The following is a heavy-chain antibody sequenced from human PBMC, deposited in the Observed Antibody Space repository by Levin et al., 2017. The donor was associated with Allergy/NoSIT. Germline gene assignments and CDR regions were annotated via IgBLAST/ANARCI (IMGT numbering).Heavy chain of an antibody. CDR3: ARDYDIVVVPAAPGWFDP. J-gene: IGHJ5*02. V-gene: IGHV3-48*01. CDR1: GFTFSSYS. CDR2: ISSSSSTI. D-gene: IGHD2-2*01. Sequence: GGSLRLSCAASGFTFSSYSMNWVRQAPGKGLEWVSYISSSSSTIYYADSVKGRFTISRDNAKNSLYLQMNSLRAEDTAVYYCARDYDIVVVPAAPGWFDPWGQGTLVTVPS.